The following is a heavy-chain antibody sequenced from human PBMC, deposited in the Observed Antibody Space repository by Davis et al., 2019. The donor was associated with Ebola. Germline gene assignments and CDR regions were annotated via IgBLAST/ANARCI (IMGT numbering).Heavy chain of an antibody. Sequence: PGGSLRLSCAASGFTFTAYAMSWVRQAPGKGLEWVASIHKDGNEKYYVDSVMGRFTISRDNAKNSLYMQMNNLRVEDTAIYDCTTYRVSGYWGQGTLVTVSS. CDR2: IHKDGNEK. D-gene: IGHD2-21*01. V-gene: IGHV3-7*03. CDR1: GFTFTAYA. J-gene: IGHJ4*02. CDR3: TTYRVSGY.